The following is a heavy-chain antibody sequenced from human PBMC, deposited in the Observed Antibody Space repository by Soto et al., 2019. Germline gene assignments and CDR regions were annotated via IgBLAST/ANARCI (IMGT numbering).Heavy chain of an antibody. Sequence: QVHLQESGPGLVKPSQTLSLTCTVSGASISSGGYYWSWFRQHPGKGLEWIGYSYYTGTTDCNPSLKSRVNISIDTSETQFSLNLSSVTAADTAVYYCARGAYGDYAYWGQGTLVTVSS. V-gene: IGHV4-31*03. CDR2: SYYTGTT. D-gene: IGHD4-17*01. J-gene: IGHJ4*02. CDR3: ARGAYGDYAY. CDR1: GASISSGGYY.